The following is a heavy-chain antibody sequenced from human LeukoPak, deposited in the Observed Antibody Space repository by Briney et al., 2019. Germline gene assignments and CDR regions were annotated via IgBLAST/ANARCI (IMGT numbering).Heavy chain of an antibody. J-gene: IGHJ4*02. Sequence: GASVKVSCKASGYTFTGYYMHWVRQAPGQGLEWMGWINPNSGGTNYAQKFQGRVTMTRDTSISTAYMELSRLRSDDTAVYYCARGRYSSGWSFDYWGQGTLVTVSS. V-gene: IGHV1-2*02. CDR3: ARGRYSSGWSFDY. CDR2: INPNSGGT. CDR1: GYTFTGYY. D-gene: IGHD6-19*01.